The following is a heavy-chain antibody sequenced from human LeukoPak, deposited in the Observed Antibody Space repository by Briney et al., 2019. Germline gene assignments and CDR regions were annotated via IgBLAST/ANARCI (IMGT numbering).Heavy chain of an antibody. V-gene: IGHV3-30*02. J-gene: IGHJ4*02. CDR2: IRYDGSNK. CDR3: ARARIAVAGTVDY. D-gene: IGHD6-19*01. Sequence: GGSLRLSCAASGFTFSSYGMHWVRQAPGKGLEWVAFIRYDGSNKYYADSVKGRFTISRDNAKNTLYVQMNSLRAEDTAVYYCARARIAVAGTVDYWGQGTLVTVSS. CDR1: GFTFSSYG.